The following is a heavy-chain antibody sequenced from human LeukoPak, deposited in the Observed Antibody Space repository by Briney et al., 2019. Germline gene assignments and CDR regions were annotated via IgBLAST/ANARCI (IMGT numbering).Heavy chain of an antibody. Sequence: GGSLRLSCAASGFTFSSYGMHWVRQAPGKVLEWVAFIRYDGSNKYYADSVKGRFTISRDNAKNTLYLQMNSLRAEDTAVYYCARGASPLNYYFDYWGQGTLVTVSS. CDR1: GFTFSSYG. D-gene: IGHD1-1*01. CDR3: ARGASPLNYYFDY. J-gene: IGHJ4*02. V-gene: IGHV3-30*02. CDR2: IRYDGSNK.